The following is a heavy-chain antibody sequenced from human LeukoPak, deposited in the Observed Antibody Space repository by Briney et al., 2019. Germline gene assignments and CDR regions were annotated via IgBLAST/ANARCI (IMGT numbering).Heavy chain of an antibody. CDR3: ARGGTLEYFQY. J-gene: IGHJ1*01. Sequence: GGSLRLSCAASGXTFSSYEMNWVRQAPGKGLEWVSYISSSGSTIYYADSVKGRFTISRDNAKNSLYLQMNSLRAEDTAVYYCARGGTLEYFQYWGQGTLVSVSS. CDR2: ISSSGSTI. CDR1: GXTFSSYE. V-gene: IGHV3-48*03.